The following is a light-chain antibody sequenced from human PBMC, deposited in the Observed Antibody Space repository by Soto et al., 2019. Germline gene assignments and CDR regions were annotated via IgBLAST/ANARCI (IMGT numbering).Light chain of an antibody. J-gene: IGKJ2*01. CDR2: AAP. Sequence: DIQMTQSPSSLSASVGDRVTITCRASQRVSTYLNWYQQKPEKAPKLLIYAAPSLQSGVPSRFSGSGSGTDFTLTISSLQPEDFATYYCQQSYSTPRTFGKGTKVDIK. V-gene: IGKV1-39*01. CDR1: QRVSTY. CDR3: QQSYSTPRT.